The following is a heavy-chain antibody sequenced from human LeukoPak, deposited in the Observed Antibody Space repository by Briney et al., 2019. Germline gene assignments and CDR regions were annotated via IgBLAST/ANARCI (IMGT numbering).Heavy chain of an antibody. V-gene: IGHV5-51*01. Sequence: RGESLKISCKGSGYSFTNYWIAWVRQMPGKGLEWMGLIYPADSDTRYSPSFQGQVTISADKSISTAYLQWSSLKASDTAMYCCARHSSSWFAGLDVWGQGTTVTVSS. J-gene: IGHJ6*02. CDR1: GYSFTNYW. D-gene: IGHD3-22*01. CDR3: ARHSSSWFAGLDV. CDR2: IYPADSDT.